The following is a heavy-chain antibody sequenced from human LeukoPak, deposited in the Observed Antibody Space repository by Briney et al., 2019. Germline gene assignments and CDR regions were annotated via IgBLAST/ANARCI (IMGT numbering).Heavy chain of an antibody. CDR3: ARDRAAMVTLDY. V-gene: IGHV3-23*01. CDR1: GFTFSSFG. CDR2: ISASGDST. D-gene: IGHD5-18*01. J-gene: IGHJ4*02. Sequence: GGSLRLSCAASGFTFSSFGMSWIRQAPGKGLEWVSAISASGDSTYYADSVKGRFTISRDNSKNTLYLQMNSLRAEDTAVYYCARDRAAMVTLDYWGQGTLVTVSS.